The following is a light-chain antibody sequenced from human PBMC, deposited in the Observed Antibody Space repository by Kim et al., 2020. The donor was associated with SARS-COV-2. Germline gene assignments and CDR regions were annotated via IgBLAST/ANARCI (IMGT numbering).Light chain of an antibody. Sequence: QWFTLPCTRRTSSIGAGYDVHWYQQLPRTAPTLLIFANKNRPSRVPDRFSCSTSGTSASLAITGLQAEDESDYFYQSYDTILSVWVFGGGTQLTVL. CDR2: ANK. CDR1: TSSIGAGYD. CDR3: QSYDTILSVWV. V-gene: IGLV1-40*01. J-gene: IGLJ3*02.